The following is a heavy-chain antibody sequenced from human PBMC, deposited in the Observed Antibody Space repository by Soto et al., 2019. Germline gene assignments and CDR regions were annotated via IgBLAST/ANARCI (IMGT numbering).Heavy chain of an antibody. D-gene: IGHD1-1*01. V-gene: IGHV4-61*01. Sequence: QVQLQESGPGLVKPSETLSLTCTVSGDSVSSNSYYWTWIRQPPGKGLEWIGYIYYSGSTNYNSSLKSRVTISVDTSKNQFSLKLTSLTAADPAVYYCARAWKEPWGGMDVWGPGTTVTVSS. CDR2: IYYSGST. CDR1: GDSVSSNSYY. J-gene: IGHJ6*02. CDR3: ARAWKEPWGGMDV.